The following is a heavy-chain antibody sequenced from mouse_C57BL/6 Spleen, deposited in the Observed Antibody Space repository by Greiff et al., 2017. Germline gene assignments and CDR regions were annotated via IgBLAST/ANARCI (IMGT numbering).Heavy chain of an antibody. V-gene: IGHV5-4*01. Sequence: EVKLVESGGGLVKPGGCLKLSCAASGFTFSSYAMSWVRQTPEKRLEWVATISDGGSYTYYPDNVKGRFTISRDNAKNNLYLQMSHLKSEDTAMYYCARENYGRSMDYWGQGTSVTVSS. CDR3: ARENYGRSMDY. J-gene: IGHJ4*01. CDR1: GFTFSSYA. CDR2: ISDGGSYT. D-gene: IGHD1-1*01.